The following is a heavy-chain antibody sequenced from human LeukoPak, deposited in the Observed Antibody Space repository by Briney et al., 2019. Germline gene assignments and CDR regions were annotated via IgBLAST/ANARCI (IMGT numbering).Heavy chain of an antibody. CDR3: ARISLPPSDNFDS. Sequence: GGSLRLSCAASEFTFSSHPMGWVRRAPGKGLEWVSSICSSSGCTYYADSVRGRFAISRDYSKNTLYLQMNSLRAEDTAVYYCARISLPPSDNFDSWGQGTLVTVSS. CDR2: ICSSSGCT. J-gene: IGHJ4*02. V-gene: IGHV3-23*01. D-gene: IGHD2-15*01. CDR1: EFTFSSHP.